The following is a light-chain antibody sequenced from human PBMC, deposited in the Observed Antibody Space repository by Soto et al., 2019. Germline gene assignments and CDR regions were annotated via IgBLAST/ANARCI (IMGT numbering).Light chain of an antibody. V-gene: IGKV3-15*01. J-gene: IGKJ1*01. CDR2: DAS. CDR3: QHYNNWPPWT. Sequence: EIVMTQSPTTLSVSPGDRATLSCRASQSVSANLAWYQKKPDQAPRLLXYDASTRATGIPRRFSGSGSGTEFILTISSLQSEDFAPYFCQHYNNWPPWTFGQGTKVDIK. CDR1: QSVSAN.